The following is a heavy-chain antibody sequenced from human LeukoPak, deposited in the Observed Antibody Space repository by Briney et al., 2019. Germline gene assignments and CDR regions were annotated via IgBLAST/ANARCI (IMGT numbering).Heavy chain of an antibody. D-gene: IGHD4-17*01. J-gene: IGHJ4*02. V-gene: IGHV4-59*01. CDR2: IYSSGST. CDR3: ARGGNYGDYDGYFDY. CDR1: GGSISSYY. Sequence: SETLSLTCTVSGGSISSYYWSWIRQPPGKGLEWIAYIYSSGSTNYNPSLKSRVTISVDTSKNQFSLDLSSVTAADTAVYYCARGGNYGDYDGYFDYWGQGTLVTVSS.